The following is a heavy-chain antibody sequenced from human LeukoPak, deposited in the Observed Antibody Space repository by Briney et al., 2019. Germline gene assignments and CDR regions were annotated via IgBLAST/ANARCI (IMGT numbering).Heavy chain of an antibody. J-gene: IGHJ4*02. CDR1: GFTFSSYG. Sequence: PGGSLRLSCAASGFTFSSYGMHWVRQAPGKGLEWVAVIWYDGSNKYYADSMKGRFTISRDNSKNTLYLQMNSLRAEDTAVYYCAKEMATSPSFDYWGQGTLVTVSS. CDR2: IWYDGSNK. CDR3: AKEMATSPSFDY. D-gene: IGHD5-24*01. V-gene: IGHV3-33*06.